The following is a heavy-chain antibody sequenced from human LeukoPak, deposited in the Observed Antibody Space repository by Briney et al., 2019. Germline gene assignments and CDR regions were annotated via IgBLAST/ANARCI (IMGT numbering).Heavy chain of an antibody. CDR1: ADSITNYY. V-gene: IGHV4-4*07. D-gene: IGHD3-10*01. Sequence: SETLSLTCSVSADSITNYYWNWIRHPAGKGLEWIGRIYINGITNYNPSLKSRVTMSVDTSKNHFSLNLSSVTAADTAMYYCARSSVGSGSNFDYWGQGTLVTVSS. CDR2: IYINGIT. J-gene: IGHJ4*02. CDR3: ARSSVGSGSNFDY.